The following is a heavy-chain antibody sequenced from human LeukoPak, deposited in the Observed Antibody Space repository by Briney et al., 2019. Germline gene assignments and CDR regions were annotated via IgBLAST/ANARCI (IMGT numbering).Heavy chain of an antibody. CDR1: GFTFSGYA. Sequence: GESLKISCAASGFTFSGYAMIWVRQAPGKGLEWVSGISGRGSTTYYADSVKGRFTISRDNSKNTLYLQMNSLRAEDTAVYYCAKAADYYGSGSYYTVFDYWGQGTLVTVSS. D-gene: IGHD3-10*01. V-gene: IGHV3-23*01. CDR3: AKAADYYGSGSYYTVFDY. CDR2: ISGRGSTT. J-gene: IGHJ4*02.